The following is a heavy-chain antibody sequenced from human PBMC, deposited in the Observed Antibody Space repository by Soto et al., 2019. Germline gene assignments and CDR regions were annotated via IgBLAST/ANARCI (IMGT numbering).Heavy chain of an antibody. J-gene: IGHJ4*02. Sequence: SVKVSCKASGGTFSSYAIDWVRQAPGQGLEWMGGIIPLFGTAKHAQKFQGRITITADESTRTAYMELRSLRSEDTAVYYCARGVHDDSSGYYYFYWGQGTLVTVSS. V-gene: IGHV1-69*13. CDR3: ARGVHDDSSGYYYFY. D-gene: IGHD3-22*01. CDR1: GGTFSSYA. CDR2: IIPLFGTA.